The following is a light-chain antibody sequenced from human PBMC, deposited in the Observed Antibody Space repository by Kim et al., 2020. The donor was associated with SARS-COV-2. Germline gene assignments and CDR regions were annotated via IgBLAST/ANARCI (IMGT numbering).Light chain of an antibody. CDR1: QSVNSN. Sequence: EIVMKQSPATLSVSPGDAVTLSCTASQSVNSNLAWYQQKRGQSPTLLIYGASTRATGVPARFSGRGFGTEFTFTISSLQSEDFAVYYCQQYDNWPPYTFGQGTKLE. J-gene: IGKJ2*01. CDR3: QQYDNWPPYT. V-gene: IGKV3-15*01. CDR2: GAS.